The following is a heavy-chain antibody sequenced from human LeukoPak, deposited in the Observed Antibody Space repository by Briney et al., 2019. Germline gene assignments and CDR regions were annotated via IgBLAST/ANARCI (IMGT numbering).Heavy chain of an antibody. CDR2: IIPIFGTA. D-gene: IGHD6-13*01. CDR1: GGTFSSYA. Sequence: SVKVSCKASGGTFSSYAISWARQAPGQGLEWMGGIIPIFGTANYAQKFQGRVTITADESTSTAYMELSSLRSEDTAVYYCAINKKSSSWYLDYWGQGTLVTVSS. J-gene: IGHJ4*02. V-gene: IGHV1-69*13. CDR3: AINKKSSSWYLDY.